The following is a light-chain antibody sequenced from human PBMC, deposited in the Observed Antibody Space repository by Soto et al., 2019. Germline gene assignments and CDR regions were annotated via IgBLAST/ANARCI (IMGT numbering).Light chain of an antibody. J-gene: IGKJ1*01. CDR2: AAS. Sequence: EIVLTQSPGTLSLSPGERATLSCRASQNLSSGYLAWYQQKPGQAPRILIYAASSRATGIPDRFSGSGSGTDFSLTISRLEPEDFAVYYCQKYDTSPRTFGQGTKVDIK. V-gene: IGKV3-20*01. CDR1: QNLSSGY. CDR3: QKYDTSPRT.